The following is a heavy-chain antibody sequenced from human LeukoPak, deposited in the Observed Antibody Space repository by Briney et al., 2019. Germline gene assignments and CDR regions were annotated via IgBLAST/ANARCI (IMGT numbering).Heavy chain of an antibody. J-gene: IGHJ6*03. CDR1: GYTFTSYD. D-gene: IGHD6-25*01. Sequence: ASVKVSCKASGYTFTSYDINWVREATGQGLEWMGWMNPNNGNTGYAQKFQGRVTITRDTSISTAYMELSSLRSEDTAVYYCARGPAGAYNYYMDVWGRGTTVTVSS. CDR3: ARGPAGAYNYYMDV. V-gene: IGHV1-8*03. CDR2: MNPNNGNT.